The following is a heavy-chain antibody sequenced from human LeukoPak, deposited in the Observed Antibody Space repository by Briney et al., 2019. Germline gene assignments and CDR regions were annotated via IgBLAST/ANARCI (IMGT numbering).Heavy chain of an antibody. CDR1: GGSFSSYY. D-gene: IGHD2-15*01. CDR2: IYYSGSA. CDR3: ARRSSHCSGGSCMYYLDY. J-gene: IGHJ4*02. V-gene: IGHV4-59*08. Sequence: PSETLSLTCTVSGGSFSSYYWSWVRQPPGKGLEWVGCIYYSGSANYNPSLKSRVTISVDTSKNQFSLKLSSVTAADTAVYYCARRSSHCSGGSCMYYLDYWGQGTLVRVSS.